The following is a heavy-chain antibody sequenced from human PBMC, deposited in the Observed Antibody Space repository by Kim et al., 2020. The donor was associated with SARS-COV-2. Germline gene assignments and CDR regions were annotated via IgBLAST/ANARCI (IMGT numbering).Heavy chain of an antibody. J-gene: IGHJ5*02. CDR3: ARHYYGSGSYYNP. CDR2: IYYSGST. CDR1: GGSISSYY. Sequence: SETLSLTCTVSGGSISSYYWSWIRQPPGKGLEWIGYIYYSGSTNYNPSLKSRVTISVDTSKNQFSLKLSSVTAADTAVYYCARHYYGSGSYYNPWGQGTLVTVSS. V-gene: IGHV4-59*08. D-gene: IGHD3-10*01.